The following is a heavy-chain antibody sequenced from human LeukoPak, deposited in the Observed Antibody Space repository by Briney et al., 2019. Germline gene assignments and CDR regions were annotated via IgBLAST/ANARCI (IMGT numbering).Heavy chain of an antibody. Sequence: GGSPRLSCAASGFTFSSYGMHWVRQAPGKGLEWVAFIRYDGSNKYYADSVKGRFTISRDNSKNTLYLQMNSLRAEDTAVYYCAKGGLVDFWSGYLLPDYWGQGTLVTVSS. D-gene: IGHD3-3*01. V-gene: IGHV3-30*02. J-gene: IGHJ4*02. CDR1: GFTFSSYG. CDR2: IRYDGSNK. CDR3: AKGGLVDFWSGYLLPDY.